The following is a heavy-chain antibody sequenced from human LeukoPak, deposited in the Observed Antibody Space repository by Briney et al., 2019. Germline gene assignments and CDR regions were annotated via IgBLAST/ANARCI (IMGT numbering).Heavy chain of an antibody. Sequence: PGGSLRLSCAASGFTFSSYSMNWVRQAPGKGLEYVSAISSNGGSTYYADSVKGRFTISRDNSKNTLYLQMSSLRAEDTAVYYCVKGHYEYSSSPDFDYWGQGTLVTVSS. CDR1: GFTFSSYS. D-gene: IGHD6-6*01. V-gene: IGHV3-64D*06. CDR3: VKGHYEYSSSPDFDY. CDR2: ISSNGGST. J-gene: IGHJ4*02.